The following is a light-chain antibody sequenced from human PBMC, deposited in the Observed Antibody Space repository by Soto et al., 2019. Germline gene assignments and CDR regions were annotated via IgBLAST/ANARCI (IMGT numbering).Light chain of an antibody. CDR2: GAS. Sequence: EIVMTQSPATLSVSPGERDTLSCRASQSVGNNLAWYRQKSGQAPRLLIYGASTRATGIPARFSGSGSGTEFTLTIDSLQSDDFAVYLCQQYRNWPLTFGGGTKVEIK. V-gene: IGKV3-15*01. J-gene: IGKJ4*01. CDR3: QQYRNWPLT. CDR1: QSVGNN.